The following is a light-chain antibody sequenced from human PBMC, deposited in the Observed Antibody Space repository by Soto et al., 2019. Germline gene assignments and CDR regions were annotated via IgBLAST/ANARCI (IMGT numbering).Light chain of an antibody. CDR3: SSYAGRNSVV. V-gene: IGLV2-8*01. Sequence: QSALTQPPSASGSPGQSVTISCTGTSSDVGGYNYVSWYQQHPGKAPKFMIYEVSKRPSGVPDRFSGSKCGNTASLTVSGLQAEEEADYCSSSYAGRNSVVFGGGTKVTVL. CDR2: EVS. CDR1: SSDVGGYNY. J-gene: IGLJ2*01.